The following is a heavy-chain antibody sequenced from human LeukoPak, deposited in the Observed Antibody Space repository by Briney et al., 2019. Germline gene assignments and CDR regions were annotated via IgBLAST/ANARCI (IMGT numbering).Heavy chain of an antibody. CDR2: INPSGGST. J-gene: IGHJ4*02. CDR1: GYTFTNYY. CDR3: ARGVTGSYYDILTGYALYYFDY. Sequence: GASVTVSCTASGYTFTNYYMHWVRQAPGQGLEWMGIINPSGGSTSYAQKFQGRVTMTRDTSTSTVYMELSSLRSEDTAVYYCARGVTGSYYDILTGYALYYFDYWGQGTLVTVSS. V-gene: IGHV1-46*01. D-gene: IGHD3-9*01.